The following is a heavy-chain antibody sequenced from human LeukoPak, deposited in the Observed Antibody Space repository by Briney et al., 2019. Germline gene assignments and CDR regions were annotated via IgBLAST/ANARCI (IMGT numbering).Heavy chain of an antibody. CDR2: ISYDGSSK. D-gene: IGHD1-26*01. J-gene: IGHJ5*02. Sequence: PGRSLRLSCAASGFTFSSYGMHWVRQAPGKGLEWVAVISYDGSSKYYADSVKGRFTISRDNSKNTLHLQMNSLRAEDTAVYYCAKDGGSYLNWIDPWGQGTLVTVSS. V-gene: IGHV3-30*18. CDR3: AKDGGSYLNWIDP. CDR1: GFTFSSYG.